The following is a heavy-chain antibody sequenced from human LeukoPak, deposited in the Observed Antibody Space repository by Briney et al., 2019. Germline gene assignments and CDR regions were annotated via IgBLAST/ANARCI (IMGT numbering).Heavy chain of an antibody. CDR3: ARANYGAEGGVDY. CDR2: ISAYNGNT. J-gene: IGHJ4*02. CDR1: GYTFTSYG. Sequence: ASVTVSCKASGYTFTSYGISWVRQAPGHALEWMGWISAYNGNTNYAQKLQGRVTMTTDTSTSPAYMELRSLRSDDTAVYYCARANYGAEGGVDYWGQGTMVTVSS. D-gene: IGHD4-17*01. V-gene: IGHV1-18*01.